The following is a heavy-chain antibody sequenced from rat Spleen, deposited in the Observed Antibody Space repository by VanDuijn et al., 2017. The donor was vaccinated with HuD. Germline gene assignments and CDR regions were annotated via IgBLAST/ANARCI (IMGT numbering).Heavy chain of an antibody. CDR1: GFIFSDHY. V-gene: IGHV5S10*01. CDR3: ATDGYYDGTYYSVYAMDA. CDR2: INYDGSST. J-gene: IGHJ4*01. D-gene: IGHD1-12*02. Sequence: EVQLVESDGGLVQPGRSLKLSCVASGFIFSDHYVAWVRQAPTKGLEWVATINYDGSSTFYRDSVRARFTISRDVAKSILYLQMDSLRSEDSATYDCATDGYYDGTYYSVYAMDAWGQGASVTVSS.